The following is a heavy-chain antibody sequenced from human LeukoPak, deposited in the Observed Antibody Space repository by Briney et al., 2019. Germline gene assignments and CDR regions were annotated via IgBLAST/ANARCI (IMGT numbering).Heavy chain of an antibody. CDR1: GGSLSSYY. V-gene: IGHV4-4*07. Sequence: SETLSLTCTVSGGSLSSYYWSWIRQPAGKGLEGIGRNYSSWSTNYNPSLKRRVTVSVDTSQNQCPLKLGPPTAADPARYFCAREKPYGHYLYYDYWGQRTLVTVSS. CDR3: AREKPYGHYLYYDY. CDR2: NYSSWST. J-gene: IGHJ4*02. D-gene: IGHD4-17*01.